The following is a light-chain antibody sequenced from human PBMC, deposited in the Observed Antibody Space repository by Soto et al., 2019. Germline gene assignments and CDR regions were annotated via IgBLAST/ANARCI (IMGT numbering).Light chain of an antibody. CDR2: RND. Sequence: QSVLTQPPSASGTPGQRVTISCSGSSSNIGSNYVHWYQHLPGAAPKLLIYRNDYRPSGVPDRFSGSKSGTSASLAISGLRSEDEADYYCAAWDDSLSGYVFGTGTKLTVL. CDR3: AAWDDSLSGYV. CDR1: SSNIGSNY. V-gene: IGLV1-47*01. J-gene: IGLJ1*01.